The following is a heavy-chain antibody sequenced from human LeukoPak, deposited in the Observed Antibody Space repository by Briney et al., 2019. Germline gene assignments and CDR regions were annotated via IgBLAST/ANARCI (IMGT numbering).Heavy chain of an antibody. Sequence: GASVKVSCKASGYTFTSYYMHWVRQAPGQGLEWMGIINPSGGSTSYAQKFQGRVTMTRDTSTSTVYMELSSLRSEDTAVYYCARDRSYYYDSSGYYHDYWGQGTLVTVSS. CDR1: GYTFTSYY. V-gene: IGHV1-46*01. CDR3: ARDRSYYYDSSGYYHDY. CDR2: INPSGGST. D-gene: IGHD3-22*01. J-gene: IGHJ4*02.